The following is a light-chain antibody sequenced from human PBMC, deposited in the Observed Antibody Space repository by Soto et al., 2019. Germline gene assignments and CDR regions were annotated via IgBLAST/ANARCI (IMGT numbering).Light chain of an antibody. V-gene: IGKV1-13*02. CDR3: QQFHSFPIT. Sequence: IQMTQSPYSLSASVGDTVTITCRASQSISTYLNWYQQKPGKAPKLLINDASSLESGVPSRFSGSGSGTEFTLTISSLQPDDFATYYCQQFHSFPITFGQGTRLDVK. CDR1: QSISTY. J-gene: IGKJ5*01. CDR2: DAS.